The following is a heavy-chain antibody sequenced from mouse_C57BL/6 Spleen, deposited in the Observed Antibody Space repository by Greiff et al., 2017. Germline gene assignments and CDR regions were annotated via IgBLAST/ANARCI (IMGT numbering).Heavy chain of an antibody. CDR1: GFTFSSYA. Sequence: EVKLQESGGGLVKPGGSLKLSCAASGFTFSSYAMSWVRQTPEKRLEWVATISDGGSYTYYPDNVKGRFTISRDNAKNNLYLQMSHLKSEDTAMYYCARYGGSGGFDYWGQGTTLTGSS. V-gene: IGHV5-4*03. CDR3: ARYGGSGGFDY. J-gene: IGHJ2*01. CDR2: ISDGGSYT. D-gene: IGHD1-1*01.